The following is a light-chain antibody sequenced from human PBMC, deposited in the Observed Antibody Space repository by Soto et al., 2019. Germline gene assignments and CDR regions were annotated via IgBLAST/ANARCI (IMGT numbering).Light chain of an antibody. Sequence: DIQLTQSPSFLSASVGDRVTITCRATYGISNYLAWYQQKPGKAPKLLIYAASTLQSGVPSRYSGSGSGTEFALTIPGLQPEDFATYYCQQVDGFLRTFGQGTKVEIK. CDR2: AAS. CDR3: QQVDGFLRT. J-gene: IGKJ1*01. CDR1: YGISNY. V-gene: IGKV1-9*01.